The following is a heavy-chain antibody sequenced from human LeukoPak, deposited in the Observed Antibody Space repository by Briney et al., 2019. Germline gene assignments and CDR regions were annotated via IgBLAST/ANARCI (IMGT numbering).Heavy chain of an antibody. V-gene: IGHV3-33*01. J-gene: IGHJ5*02. CDR3: ARGGVYNWFDP. Sequence: GGSLRLSCAPSGFTFSSYGMHWVRQAPGKGLEWVAVIWYDGSNKYYADSVKGRFTISRDNSKNTLYLQMNSLRAEDTAVYYCARGGVYNWFDPWGQGTLVTVSS. CDR1: GFTFSSYG. D-gene: IGHD3-16*01. CDR2: IWYDGSNK.